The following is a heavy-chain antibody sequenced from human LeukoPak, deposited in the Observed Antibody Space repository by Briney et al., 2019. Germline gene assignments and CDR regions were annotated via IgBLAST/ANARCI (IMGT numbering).Heavy chain of an antibody. V-gene: IGHV3-48*03. J-gene: IGHJ6*02. CDR2: ISSSGSTK. Sequence: PGGSLRLSCAASGFTFSSYDMNWVRQAPGKGLEWVAYISSSGSTKYYADSVKGRFTISRDNAKNSLYLQMNSLRAEDTAVYYCATDRDCSGTSCYTGAFRYYYYYGMDVWGQGTTVTVSS. D-gene: IGHD2-2*02. CDR1: GFTFSSYD. CDR3: ATDRDCSGTSCYTGAFRYYYYYGMDV.